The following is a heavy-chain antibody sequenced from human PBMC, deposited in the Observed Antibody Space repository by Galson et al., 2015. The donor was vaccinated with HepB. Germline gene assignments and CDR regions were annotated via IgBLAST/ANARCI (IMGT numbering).Heavy chain of an antibody. D-gene: IGHD2-15*01. CDR1: GFTFSNYA. V-gene: IGHV3-30-3*01. CDR2: ISYDGSNK. J-gene: IGHJ4*02. CDR3: ARDLDDVVVVAATLAFDY. Sequence: SLRLSCAASGFTFSNYAMHWVRQAPGKGLEWVAVISYDGSNKYYADSVKGRFTISRDNSKNTLYLQMNSLRAEDTAVYYCARDLDDVVVVAATLAFDYWGQGTLVTVSS.